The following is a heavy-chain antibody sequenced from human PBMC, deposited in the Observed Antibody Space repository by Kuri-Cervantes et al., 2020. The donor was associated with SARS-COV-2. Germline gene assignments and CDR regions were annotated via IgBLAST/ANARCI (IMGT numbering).Heavy chain of an antibody. V-gene: IGHV3-23*01. CDR1: GFTFSSYA. Sequence: GGSLRLSCAASGFTFSSYAMSWVRQAPGKGLEWVSAISGSGGSTYYADSVKGRFTISRDNSKNTLYLQMNSLRAEDTAVYYCARVGQNDFQAFDYWGQGTLVTVSS. CDR3: ARVGQNDFQAFDY. CDR2: ISGSGGST. D-gene: IGHD3-3*01. J-gene: IGHJ4*02.